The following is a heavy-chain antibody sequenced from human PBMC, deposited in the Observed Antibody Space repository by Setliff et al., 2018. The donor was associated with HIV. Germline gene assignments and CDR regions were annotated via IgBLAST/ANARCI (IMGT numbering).Heavy chain of an antibody. CDR2: IYHSGST. CDR3: ASTSRRLGDSSGNEGAFDI. D-gene: IGHD3-22*01. J-gene: IGHJ3*02. Sequence: PSETLSLTCAVSGYSLSSGYFWGWIRQPPGKGLEWIGSIYHSGSTYYNPSLKSRVTISVDTSKNQFSLKLSSVTAADTAVYYCASTSRRLGDSSGNEGAFDIWGQGTMVT. CDR1: GYSLSSGYF. V-gene: IGHV4-38-2*01.